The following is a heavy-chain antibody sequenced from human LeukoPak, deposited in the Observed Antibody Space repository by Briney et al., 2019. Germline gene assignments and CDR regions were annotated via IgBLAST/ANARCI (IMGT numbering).Heavy chain of an antibody. Sequence: SETLSLPCPVSGGSISSYYWSWIRQPPGKGLEWIGYIYYSGSTNYNPSLKSRVTISVDTSKNQFSLKLSSVTAADTAVYYCARDRMGATYWGQGTLVTVSS. CDR1: GGSISSYY. CDR2: IYYSGST. D-gene: IGHD1-26*01. CDR3: ARDRMGATY. J-gene: IGHJ4*02. V-gene: IGHV4-59*01.